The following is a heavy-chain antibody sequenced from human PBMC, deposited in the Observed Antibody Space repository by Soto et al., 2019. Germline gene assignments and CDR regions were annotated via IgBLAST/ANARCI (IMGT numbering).Heavy chain of an antibody. V-gene: IGHV4-31*03. CDR2: IYYSGST. CDR1: GGSISSGGYY. D-gene: IGHD1-26*01. J-gene: IGHJ5*01. CDR3: ARHSASWQWFDY. Sequence: QVQLQESGPGLVKPSQTLSLTCSVSGGSISSGGYYWSWIRQHPEKGLEWIGYIYYSGSTNYNPSLKSRVIISVDTSSNRFSLDLRSVTAADTAIYYWARHSASWQWFDYWGHGTLVTVSS.